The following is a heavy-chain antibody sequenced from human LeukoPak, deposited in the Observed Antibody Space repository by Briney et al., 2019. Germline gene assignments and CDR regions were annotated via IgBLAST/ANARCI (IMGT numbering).Heavy chain of an antibody. CDR1: GFTFSSYS. V-gene: IGHV3-21*03. CDR3: TTDPPPNYYYDSSGYYILHSLGY. CDR2: ISSSSSYI. D-gene: IGHD3-22*01. J-gene: IGHJ4*02. Sequence: GGSLRLSCAASGFTFSSYSMNWVRQAPGKGLEWVSSISSSSSYIYYADSVKGRFTISRDNAKNSLYLQMNSLRTEDTAVYYCTTDPPPNYYYDSSGYYILHSLGYWGQGTLVTVSS.